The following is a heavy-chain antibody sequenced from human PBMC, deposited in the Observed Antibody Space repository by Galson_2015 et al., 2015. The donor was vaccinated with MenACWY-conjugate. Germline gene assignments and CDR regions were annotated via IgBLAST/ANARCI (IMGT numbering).Heavy chain of an antibody. D-gene: IGHD1-26*01. J-gene: IGHJ6*02. Sequence: QSGAEVKKPGESLKISCQGSGYSFTTYWIAWVRQMPEKGLEWMGFISPGDSYTRYNPAFQGQVTISADKSISTAYLQWNSLQASDTAMYYCTRHPPGGRGMDVWGQGTTVTVSS. V-gene: IGHV5-51*01. CDR3: TRHPPGGRGMDV. CDR1: GYSFTTYW. CDR2: ISPGDSYT.